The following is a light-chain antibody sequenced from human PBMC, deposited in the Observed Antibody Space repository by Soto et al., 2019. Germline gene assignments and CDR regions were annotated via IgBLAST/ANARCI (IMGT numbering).Light chain of an antibody. CDR1: QGIRND. CDR2: AAY. V-gene: IGKV1-6*01. J-gene: IGKJ1*01. CDR3: RQDYNYPPT. Sequence: AIQMTQSPSSLSASVGDRVTITCRASQGIRNDLGWYQQKPGKAPKLLIYAAYSLQSGVPSRFSGSGSGTEFTLTISSLQTEDFATYYCRQDYNYPPTFGQGTKVEIK.